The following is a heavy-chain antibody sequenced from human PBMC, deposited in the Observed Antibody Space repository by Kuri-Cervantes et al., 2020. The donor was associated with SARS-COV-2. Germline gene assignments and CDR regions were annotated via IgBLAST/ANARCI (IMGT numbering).Heavy chain of an antibody. J-gene: IGHJ4*02. V-gene: IGHV3-48*01. D-gene: IGHD3-3*01. Sequence: GESLKISCAASGFTFSSYSMNWVRQAPGKGLEWVSYISSSSSTIYYADSVEGRFTISRDNSKNTLYLQMNSLRAEDTAVYYCAKDPTGSVWSGYYNYWGQGTLVTVSS. CDR2: ISSSSSTI. CDR1: GFTFSSYS. CDR3: AKDPTGSVWSGYYNY.